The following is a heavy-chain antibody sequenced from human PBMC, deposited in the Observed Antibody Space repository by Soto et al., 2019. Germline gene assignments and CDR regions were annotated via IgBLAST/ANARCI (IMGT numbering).Heavy chain of an antibody. V-gene: IGHV1-8*01. CDR1: GYTFSSYD. J-gene: IGHJ6*02. CDR2: MNPKSGHT. Sequence: QVQLVQSGAEVKKPGASVKVSCKASGYTFSSYDINWVRQATGQGLEWMGWMNPKSGHTGSAQKCKGRVTMTRDTSISTAYMELSSLRSEDTAIYYCARTDGDLDVWGQGTTVTVSS. CDR3: ARTDGDLDV. D-gene: IGHD4-17*01.